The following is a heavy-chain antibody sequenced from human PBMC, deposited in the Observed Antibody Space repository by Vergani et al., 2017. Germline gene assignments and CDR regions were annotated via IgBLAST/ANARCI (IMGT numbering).Heavy chain of an antibody. CDR2: IIPIFGTA. D-gene: IGHD3-22*01. Sequence: QVQLVQSGAEVKKPGSSVKVSCKASGGTFSSYAISWVRQAPGQGLEWMGKIIPIFGTANYAQKFQGRVTITRQTSASTAYMELCSLRSEDTAVYYCARDCTKENNYDSSVYSASFDMWGQGTMVTVSS. CDR3: ARDCTKENNYDSSVYSASFDM. CDR1: GGTFSSYA. J-gene: IGHJ3*02. V-gene: IGHV1-69*05.